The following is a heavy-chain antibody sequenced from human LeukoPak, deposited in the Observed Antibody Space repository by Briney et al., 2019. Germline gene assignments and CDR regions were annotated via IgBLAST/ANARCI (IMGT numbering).Heavy chain of an antibody. CDR1: GFTFSSYA. CDR3: AKEGMVRGPTSH. V-gene: IGHV3-23*01. CDR2: IIGRGDST. Sequence: GGSLRLSCAASGFTFSSYAMSWVRQAPGKGLEWVSAIIGRGDSTYYADSVKGRFTISRDNSKNTLYLQMNSLRAEDTAVYYCAKEGMVRGPTSHGGQGTLVTVSS. D-gene: IGHD3-10*01. J-gene: IGHJ4*02.